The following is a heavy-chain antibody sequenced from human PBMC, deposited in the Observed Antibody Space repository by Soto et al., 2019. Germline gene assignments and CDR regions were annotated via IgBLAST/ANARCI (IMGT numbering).Heavy chain of an antibody. CDR1: CGSFSGYY. D-gene: IGHD3-16*01. J-gene: IGHJ6*02. CDR2: INHSGST. Sequence: PSETLSLTCAVYCGSFSGYYWSWIRQPPGKGLEWIGEINHSGSTNYNPSLKSRVTISVDTSKNQFSLKLSSVTAADTAVYYCARDWFNRWGILTNSFNYYYGMDVWGQGTTVTVSS. CDR3: ARDWFNRWGILTNSFNYYYGMDV. V-gene: IGHV4-34*01.